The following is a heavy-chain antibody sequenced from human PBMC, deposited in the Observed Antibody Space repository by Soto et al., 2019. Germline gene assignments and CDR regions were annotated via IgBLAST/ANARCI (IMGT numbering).Heavy chain of an antibody. CDR1: GFSFSNYS. V-gene: IGHV3-74*03. CDR3: AREGDGTTGYFQDY. CDR2: VNSDESST. J-gene: IGHJ4*01. Sequence: EVQLVESGGGLVQPGGYLRLSCAASGFSFSNYSMHWIRQAPGKWLVWVSRVNSDESSTTYADYVNGRFTISRDNAKKTLYLQMSSLRVEDTAVYYCAREGDGTTGYFQDYWVHGTLVTVAS. D-gene: IGHD3-9*01.